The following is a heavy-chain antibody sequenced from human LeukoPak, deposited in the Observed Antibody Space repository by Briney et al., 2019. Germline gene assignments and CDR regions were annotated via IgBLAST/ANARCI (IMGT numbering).Heavy chain of an antibody. Sequence: PGGSLRLSCEASQFTFRIYSMNWVRQAPGKGLEWVANIKQDGSEKYYVDSVKGRFTVSRDNAKNSLYLQMDSLRADDTALYYCAGWRTYDSGSYNYWGQGTLVTVSS. D-gene: IGHD3-10*01. CDR1: QFTFRIYS. CDR2: IKQDGSEK. CDR3: AGWRTYDSGSYNY. J-gene: IGHJ4*02. V-gene: IGHV3-7*01.